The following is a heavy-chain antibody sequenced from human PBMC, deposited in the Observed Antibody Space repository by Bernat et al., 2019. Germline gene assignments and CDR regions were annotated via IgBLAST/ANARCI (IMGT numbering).Heavy chain of an antibody. CDR1: GFTFDDYA. Sequence: EVQLVESGGGLVQPGRSLRLSCSASGFTFDDYAMHWVRQAPGKGLEWVSGISWNSGSIGYADSVKGRLTISRDNDKNSLYLQMNSLRAEDTALYYCAKEAAAGTDHYYYYGMDVWGQGTTVTVSS. CDR3: AKEAAAGTDHYYYYGMDV. CDR2: ISWNSGSI. D-gene: IGHD6-13*01. V-gene: IGHV3-9*01. J-gene: IGHJ6*02.